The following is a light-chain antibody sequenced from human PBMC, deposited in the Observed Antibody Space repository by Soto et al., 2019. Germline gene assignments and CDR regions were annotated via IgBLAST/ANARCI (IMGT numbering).Light chain of an antibody. CDR1: RGISSSY. J-gene: IGKJ2*01. Sequence: EIVLTQSPGTLSLSPGESTTLSCRASRGISSSYLAWYQQKPGQAPRLLIYAASTRATGIPDRFRGSGSATYFTLTISRLEPEDSAGYYCQQYGASPPYTFGQGTKLEIK. V-gene: IGKV3-20*01. CDR2: AAS. CDR3: QQYGASPPYT.